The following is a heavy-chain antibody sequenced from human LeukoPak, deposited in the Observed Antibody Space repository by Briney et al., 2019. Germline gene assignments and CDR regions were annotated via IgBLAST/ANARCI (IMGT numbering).Heavy chain of an antibody. D-gene: IGHD5-18*01. Sequence: GGSLRLSCAASGFTFSDYYMNWIRQAPGKGLEWVSYISSSSSTIYYADSVKGRFTISRDNAKNSLYLQMNSLRDEDTAVYYCARDLRYSPGVFLDYWGQGTLVTVSS. V-gene: IGHV3-11*04. CDR3: ARDLRYSPGVFLDY. CDR1: GFTFSDYY. J-gene: IGHJ4*02. CDR2: ISSSSSTI.